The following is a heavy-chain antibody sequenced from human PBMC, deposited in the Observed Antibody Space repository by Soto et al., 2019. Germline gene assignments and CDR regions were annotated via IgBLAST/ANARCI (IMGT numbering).Heavy chain of an antibody. CDR2: ISYDGSNK. D-gene: IGHD2-2*01. J-gene: IGHJ4*02. CDR3: ARTEKVPAAMLGY. CDR1: GFTFSSYG. Sequence: PGGSLRLSCAASGFTFSSYGMHWVRQAPGKGLEWVAVISYDGSNKYYADSVKGRFTISRDNSKNTLYLQMNSLRAEDTAVYYCARTEKVPAAMLGYWGQGTLVTVSS. V-gene: IGHV3-30*03.